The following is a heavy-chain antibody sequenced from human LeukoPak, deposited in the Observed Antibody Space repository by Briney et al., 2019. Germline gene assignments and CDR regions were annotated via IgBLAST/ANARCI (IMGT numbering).Heavy chain of an antibody. Sequence: SETLSLTCAVYGGSFCGYYWSWIRQPPGKGLEWIGEINHSGSTNYNPSLKSRVTISVDTSKNQFSLKLSSVTAADTAVYYCARYYYGSGSYYNPNFDYWGQGTLVTVSS. CDR1: GGSFCGYY. D-gene: IGHD3-10*01. CDR3: ARYYYGSGSYYNPNFDY. CDR2: INHSGST. V-gene: IGHV4-34*01. J-gene: IGHJ4*02.